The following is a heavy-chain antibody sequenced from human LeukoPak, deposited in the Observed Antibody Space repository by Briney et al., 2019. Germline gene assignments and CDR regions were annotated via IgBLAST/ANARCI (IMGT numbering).Heavy chain of an antibody. D-gene: IGHD5-24*01. CDR3: ARDRGNDYNSHFFDY. CDR1: RFTFSTYW. Sequence: PGGSLRLSCAASRFTFSTYWMSWVRQAPGKGLEWVANIKQDGREKYYVDSVKGRFTISRDNAKNSLYLQMNSLRAEDTAVYYCARDRGNDYNSHFFDYWGQGILVTVSS. CDR2: IKQDGREK. J-gene: IGHJ4*02. V-gene: IGHV3-7*01.